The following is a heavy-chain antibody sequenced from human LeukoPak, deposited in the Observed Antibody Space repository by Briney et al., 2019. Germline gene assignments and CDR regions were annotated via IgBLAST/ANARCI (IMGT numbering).Heavy chain of an antibody. V-gene: IGHV1-69*06. CDR1: GCTFSSYA. J-gene: IGHJ3*02. CDR2: IIPIFGTA. CDR3: ARHSGVVATNAFDI. D-gene: IGHD1-26*01. Sequence: ASVKVSCKASGCTFSSYAISWVRQAPGQGLEWMGGIIPIFGTANYAQKFQGRVTITADKSTSTAYMELSSLRSEDTAVYYCARHSGVVATNAFDIWGQGTMVTVSS.